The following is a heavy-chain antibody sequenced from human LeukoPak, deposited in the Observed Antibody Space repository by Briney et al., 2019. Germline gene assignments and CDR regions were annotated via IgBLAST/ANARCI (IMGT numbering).Heavy chain of an antibody. Sequence: GGSLRLSCAASGFTFDDYAMHWVRRAPGKGLEWVSGISWNSGSIGYADSVKGRFTISRDNAKNSLYLQMNSLRAEDMALYYCAKEADIAAAGRAPLVGYYFDYWGQGTLVTVSS. J-gene: IGHJ4*02. D-gene: IGHD6-13*01. CDR1: GFTFDDYA. CDR2: ISWNSGSI. V-gene: IGHV3-9*03. CDR3: AKEADIAAAGRAPLVGYYFDY.